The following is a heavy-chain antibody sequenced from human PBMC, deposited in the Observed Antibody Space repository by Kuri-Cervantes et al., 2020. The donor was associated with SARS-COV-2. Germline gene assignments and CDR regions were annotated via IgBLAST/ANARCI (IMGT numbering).Heavy chain of an antibody. CDR1: GYTFTSYA. Sequence: ASVKVSCKASGYTFTSYAMNWVRQAPGQGLEWMGWINTNTGNPTYAQGFTGRFVFSLDTSVSTAYLQISSLKAEDTAVYYCARRTLGLNCSGGSCYSIGYWGQGTLVTVSS. D-gene: IGHD2-15*01. J-gene: IGHJ4*02. CDR2: INTNTGNP. V-gene: IGHV7-4-1*02. CDR3: ARRTLGLNCSGGSCYSIGY.